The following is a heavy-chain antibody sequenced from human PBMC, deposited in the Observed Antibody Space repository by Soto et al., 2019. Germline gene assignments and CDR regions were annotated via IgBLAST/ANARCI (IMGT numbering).Heavy chain of an antibody. D-gene: IGHD2-8*01. CDR1: GGSVSSGSYY. CDR2: IYYSGST. Sequence: QVQLQESGPGLVKPSETLSLTCTVSGGSVSSGSYYWSWIRQPPGKGLEWIGYIYYSGSTNYNPSLKSRVTISVDTSKNQFSLKLSSVTAADTAVYYCASQRRGWSAFVIWGQGTMVTVSS. V-gene: IGHV4-61*01. CDR3: ASQRRGWSAFVI. J-gene: IGHJ3*02.